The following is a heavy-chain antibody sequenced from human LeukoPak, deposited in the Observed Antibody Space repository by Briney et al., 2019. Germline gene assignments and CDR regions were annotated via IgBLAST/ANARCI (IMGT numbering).Heavy chain of an antibody. CDR2: ISYDGSEK. V-gene: IGHV3-30-3*01. J-gene: IGHJ4*02. CDR3: AREDSSGYYPY. Sequence: GRSLRLSCAASGFTFRSYPMHWVRQAPGKGLEWVAVISYDGSEKHYADPVKGRFTISRDNSKNTLYLQMNSLRAEDTAVYYCAREDSSGYYPYWGQGILVTVSS. CDR1: GFTFRSYP. D-gene: IGHD3-22*01.